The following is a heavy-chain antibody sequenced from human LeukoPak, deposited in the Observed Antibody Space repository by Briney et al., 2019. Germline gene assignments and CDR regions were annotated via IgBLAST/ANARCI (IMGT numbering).Heavy chain of an antibody. J-gene: IGHJ4*02. CDR2: INTNTGNP. CDR1: GYTFTSYG. Sequence: ASVKVSCKASGYTFTSYGMNWVRQAPGQGLEWMGWINTNTGNPTYAQGFTGRFVFSLDTSVSTAYLHISSLKAEDTAVYYCARSSIGGYFDYWGQGTLVIVSS. CDR3: ARSSIGGYFDY. V-gene: IGHV7-4-1*02. D-gene: IGHD1-26*01.